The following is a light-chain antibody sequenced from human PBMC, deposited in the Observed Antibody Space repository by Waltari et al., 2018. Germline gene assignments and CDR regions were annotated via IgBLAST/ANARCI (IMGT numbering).Light chain of an antibody. CDR2: NVS. CDR3: TSFTTSRTYV. CDR1: SSDVGAHNF. Sequence: QSALPQPASVSGSPEQSIAISCAGTSSDVGAHNFVFWYQQYPGKDPKLIIYNVSNRPPVITNRFSGSKSGNTASLTISGLQAEYEADYYCTSFTTSRTYVLGTGTKVAVL. V-gene: IGLV2-14*03. J-gene: IGLJ1*01.